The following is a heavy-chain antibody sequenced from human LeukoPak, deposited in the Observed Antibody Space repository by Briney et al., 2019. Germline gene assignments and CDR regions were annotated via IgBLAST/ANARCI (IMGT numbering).Heavy chain of an antibody. CDR2: IKQDGSEK. CDR3: ARDGVFYYYYGMDV. V-gene: IGHV3-7*01. J-gene: IGHJ6*02. CDR1: GFTFSSYW. Sequence: GGSLRLSCAASGFTFSSYWMSWVRQAPGKGLEWVANIKQDGSEKYYVDSVKGRFTISRDSAKNSLYLQMNSLRAEDTAVYYCARDGVFYYYYGMDVWGQGTTVTVSS. D-gene: IGHD3-16*01.